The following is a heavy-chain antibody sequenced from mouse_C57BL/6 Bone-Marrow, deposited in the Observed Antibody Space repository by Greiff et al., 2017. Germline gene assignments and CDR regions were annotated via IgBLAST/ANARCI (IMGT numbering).Heavy chain of an antibody. CDR1: GFTFSDYY. CDR2: INYDGSST. Sequence: EVKLVESEGGLVQPGSSMKLSCTASGFTFSDYYMAWVRQVPEKGLEWVANINYDGSSTYYLDSLKSRFIISRDNAKNILYLQMSSLKSEDTATYYCARESSYGSSPDYWGQGTTLTVSS. J-gene: IGHJ2*01. CDR3: ARESSYGSSPDY. V-gene: IGHV5-16*01. D-gene: IGHD1-1*01.